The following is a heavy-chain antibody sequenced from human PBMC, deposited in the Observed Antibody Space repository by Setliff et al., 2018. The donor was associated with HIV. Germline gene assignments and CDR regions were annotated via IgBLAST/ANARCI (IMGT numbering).Heavy chain of an antibody. Sequence: SETLSLTCAVSGYSISSGFYWGWIRQPPGKGLEWIGSIYHSVSTYYNPSLRSRVTISVDTSKNQFSLKLSSVTAADTAVYYCARDAPTVYANGWFDPWGQGTLVTVSS. V-gene: IGHV4-38-2*02. J-gene: IGHJ5*02. CDR2: IYHSVST. CDR3: ARDAPTVYANGWFDP. D-gene: IGHD2-8*01. CDR1: GYSISSGFY.